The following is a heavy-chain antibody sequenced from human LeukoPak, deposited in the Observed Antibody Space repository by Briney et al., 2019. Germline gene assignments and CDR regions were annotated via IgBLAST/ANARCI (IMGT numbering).Heavy chain of an antibody. CDR2: INAGNGNT. Sequence: ASVKVSCKASGYAFTSYAMHWVRQAPGQRLEWMGWINAGNGNTKYSQKFQGRVTITRDTSASTACMELSSLRSEDTAVYYCARDHDYYDSSGYYLTDAFDIWGQGTMVTVSS. J-gene: IGHJ3*02. CDR3: ARDHDYYDSSGYYLTDAFDI. V-gene: IGHV1-3*01. CDR1: GYAFTSYA. D-gene: IGHD3-22*01.